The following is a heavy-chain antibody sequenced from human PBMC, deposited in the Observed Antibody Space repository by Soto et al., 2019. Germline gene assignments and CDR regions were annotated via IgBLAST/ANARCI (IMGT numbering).Heavy chain of an antibody. D-gene: IGHD1-26*01. CDR2: ISAYNGNT. CDR1: GYTFTSYG. V-gene: IGHV1-18*04. J-gene: IGHJ4*01. Sequence: ASVKVSCKASGYTFTSYGISWVRQAPGQGLEWMGWISAYNGNTNYAQKLQGRVTMTTDTSTSTAYMELRSLRSDDTAVYYCARDYIAGWFQYLPFDYWGHGTLLTVSS. CDR3: ARDYIAGWFQYLPFDY.